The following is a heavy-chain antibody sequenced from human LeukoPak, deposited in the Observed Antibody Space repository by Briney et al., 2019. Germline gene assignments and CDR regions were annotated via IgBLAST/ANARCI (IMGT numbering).Heavy chain of an antibody. J-gene: IGHJ4*02. CDR2: IKTDGYDK. Sequence: GGSLRLSCAASGFTFSNYWMGWVRQAPGKGLEWVANIKTDGYDKYYADSVKGRFTISRDNAKNSLYLQMNSLRAEDTAVYYCARGGSGWYYGDWGQGTLVTVSS. CDR1: GFTFSNYW. CDR3: ARGGSGWYYGD. D-gene: IGHD6-19*01. V-gene: IGHV3-7*01.